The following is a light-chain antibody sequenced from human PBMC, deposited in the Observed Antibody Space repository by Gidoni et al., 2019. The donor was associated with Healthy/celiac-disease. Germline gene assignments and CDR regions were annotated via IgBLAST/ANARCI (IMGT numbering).Light chain of an antibody. CDR1: SSDVGSYNL. J-gene: IGLJ1*01. CDR2: EVS. Sequence: QSALTQPASVSGSPGQSITISFTGTSSDVGSYNLVSWYQQHPGKAPKLMIYEVSKRPSGVSNRFSGSKSGNTASLTISGLQAEDEADYYCCSYAGSSTFVFGTVTKVTVL. V-gene: IGLV2-23*02. CDR3: CSYAGSSTFV.